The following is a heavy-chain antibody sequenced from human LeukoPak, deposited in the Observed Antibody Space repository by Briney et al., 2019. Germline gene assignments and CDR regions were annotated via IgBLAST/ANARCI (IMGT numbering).Heavy chain of an antibody. CDR3: VRAGWLPTRGDFDY. Sequence: GGSLRLSCAASGFTFRSHWMHWVRQAPGKGLVWVSRINNDGSNTNYADSVKGRFTISRDNAKNTLHLQMNSLTAEDTAVYYCVRAGWLPTRGDFDYWGQGTLVTVSS. CDR1: GFTFRSHW. D-gene: IGHD5-24*01. CDR2: INNDGSNT. J-gene: IGHJ4*02. V-gene: IGHV3-74*01.